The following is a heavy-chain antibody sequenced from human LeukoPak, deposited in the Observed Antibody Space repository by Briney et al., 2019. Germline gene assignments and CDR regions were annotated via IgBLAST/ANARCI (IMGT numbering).Heavy chain of an antibody. J-gene: IGHJ3*02. V-gene: IGHV3-7*01. CDR3: ARYTRGYSGYGGAFDI. CDR1: GFTFSSYW. CDR2: IKQDGSEK. Sequence: GGSLRLSCAASGFTFSSYWMSWVRQAPGKGLEWVANIKQDGSEKYYVDSVKGRFTISRDNAKNSLYLQMNSLRAEDTAVYYCARYTRGYSGYGGAFDIWGQGTMVTVSS. D-gene: IGHD5-12*01.